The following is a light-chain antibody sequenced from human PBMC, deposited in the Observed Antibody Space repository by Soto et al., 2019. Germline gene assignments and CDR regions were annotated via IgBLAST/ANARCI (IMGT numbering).Light chain of an antibody. CDR1: QSVTSSS. J-gene: IGKJ1*01. CDR2: AAS. V-gene: IGKV3-20*01. CDR3: QHYSNSRWT. Sequence: EVDLTQSPVPLSFSPGESAALPCRAWQSVTSSSFAWHQQNPGQAPILINYAASNRATGTPDWFRGGWSGTDFSLTISRLEPGDFAVYYWQHYSNSRWTFGQGTKVDIK.